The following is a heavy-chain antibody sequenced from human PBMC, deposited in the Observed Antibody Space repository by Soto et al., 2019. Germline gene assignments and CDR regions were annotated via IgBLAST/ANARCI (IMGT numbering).Heavy chain of an antibody. CDR1: GYSISSGYH. J-gene: IGHJ6*02. Sequence: SETLSLTCTVSGYSISSGYHWAWIRQPPGKGLEWLGSVHYSGNTYYNPSLKSRLTISVDKSKNQFSLNLSSVTAADTAVYYCAPLSVSLSGPYGIHVWGQGTTVTVSS. V-gene: IGHV4-38-2*02. CDR2: VHYSGNT. CDR3: APLSVSLSGPYGIHV. D-gene: IGHD2-15*01.